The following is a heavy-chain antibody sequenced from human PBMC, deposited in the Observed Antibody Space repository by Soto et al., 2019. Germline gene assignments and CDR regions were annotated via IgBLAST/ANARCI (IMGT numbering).Heavy chain of an antibody. D-gene: IGHD4-17*01. J-gene: IGHJ4*02. CDR1: GGTFSSYA. CDR2: IIPIFGTA. CDR3: ARLYYGDYVDRGTKKTTQDY. V-gene: IGHV1-69*13. Sequence: ASVKVSCKASGGTFSSYAISWVRQAPGQGLEWMGGIIPIFGTANYAQKFQGRVTITADESTSTAYMELSSLRSEDTAVYYCARLYYGDYVDRGTKKTTQDYWGQGTLVTVSS.